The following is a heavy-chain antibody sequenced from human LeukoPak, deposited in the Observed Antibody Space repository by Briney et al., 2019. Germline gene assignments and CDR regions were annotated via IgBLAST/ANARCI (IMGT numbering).Heavy chain of an antibody. D-gene: IGHD2-2*01. Sequence: SQTLSLTYALSGDSVSSLSSAWNWIRQSPSRGLEWLGRTYYRSKWYHDYAISVKSRISVNPDTSKNQFSLQLSSVTPEDTAVYYCARDPAYNYGMDVWGQGTTVTVSS. CDR2: TYYRSKWYH. CDR1: GDSVSSLSSA. V-gene: IGHV6-1*01. CDR3: ARDPAYNYGMDV. J-gene: IGHJ6*02.